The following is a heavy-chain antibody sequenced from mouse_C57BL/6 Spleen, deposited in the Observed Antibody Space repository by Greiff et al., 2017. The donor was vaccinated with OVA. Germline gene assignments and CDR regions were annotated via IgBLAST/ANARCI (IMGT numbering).Heavy chain of an antibody. CDR2: INPSNGGT. V-gene: IGHV1-53*01. Sequence: QVQLQQPGTELVKPGASVKLSCKASGYTFTSYWMHWVKQRPGQGLEWIGNINPSNGGTNYNEKFKSKATLTVDKSSSTAYMQLSSLTSEDSAVYYCAREGTTVVATRAMDYWGQGTSVTVSS. D-gene: IGHD1-1*01. CDR3: AREGTTVVATRAMDY. CDR1: GYTFTSYW. J-gene: IGHJ4*01.